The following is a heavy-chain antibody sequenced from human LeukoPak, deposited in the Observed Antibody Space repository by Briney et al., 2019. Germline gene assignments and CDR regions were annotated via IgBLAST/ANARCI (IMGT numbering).Heavy chain of an antibody. J-gene: IGHJ4*02. CDR2: IWYDGSNK. CDR3: ARGPKHQYYFDY. V-gene: IGHV3-33*01. Sequence: GGSLRLSCAASGFTFSSYGMHWVRQAPGKGLEWVAVIWYDGSNKYYADSVKGRFTISRDNPKNTLYLQMNSLRAEDTAVYYCARGPKHQYYFDYWGPGTLVTVSS. CDR1: GFTFSSYG.